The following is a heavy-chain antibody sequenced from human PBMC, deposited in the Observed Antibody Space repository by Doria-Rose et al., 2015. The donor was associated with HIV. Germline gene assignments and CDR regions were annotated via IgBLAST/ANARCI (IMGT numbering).Heavy chain of an antibody. Sequence: SCAASGFTFSAYDMHWVRQAPGKGLEWVAVISFDGSHKYYADSVRGRFTISRDNSKNTLFLHMNSLGAEDTSVYYCAKVGSKSFPYFDFWGRGTLVTVSS. J-gene: IGHJ4*02. CDR1: GFTFSAYD. V-gene: IGHV3-30*18. D-gene: IGHD6-13*01. CDR3: AKVGSKSFPYFDF. CDR2: ISFDGSHK.